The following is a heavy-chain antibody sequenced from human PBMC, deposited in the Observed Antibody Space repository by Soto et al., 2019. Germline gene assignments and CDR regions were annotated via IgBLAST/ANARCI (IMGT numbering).Heavy chain of an antibody. CDR3: AGHYTVTNKFDY. V-gene: IGHV1-69*13. D-gene: IGHD4-17*01. CDR2: IIPIFGTA. CDR1: GGTFSSYA. Sequence: SVKVSCKASGGTFSSYAISWVRQAPGQGLEWMGGIIPIFGTANYAQKFQGRVTITADESASTAYMELSSLRSEDTAVYYCAGHYTVTNKFDYWGQGTLVTVSS. J-gene: IGHJ4*02.